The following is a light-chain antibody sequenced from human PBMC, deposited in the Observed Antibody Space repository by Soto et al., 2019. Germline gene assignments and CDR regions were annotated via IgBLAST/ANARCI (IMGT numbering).Light chain of an antibody. CDR3: QQRSNWPPYT. CDR2: DAS. V-gene: IGKV3-11*01. CDR1: QSVRSY. J-gene: IGKJ2*01. Sequence: EIVLTQSPATLSLSPGERATLSCRASQSVRSYLAWYQQKPGQAPRLLIYDASNRATGISASFSGSGSCTDFTPTISSLEPADYSVYYCQQRSNWPPYTFGQGTKLEIK.